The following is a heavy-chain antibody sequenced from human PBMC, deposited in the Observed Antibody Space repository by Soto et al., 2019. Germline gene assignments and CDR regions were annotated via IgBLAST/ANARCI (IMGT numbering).Heavy chain of an antibody. CDR2: INPNSGGT. J-gene: IGHJ4*02. CDR3: ANNIAAQKGADY. V-gene: IGHV1-2*02. D-gene: IGHD6-13*01. CDR1: GYTFTGHY. Sequence: GASVKVSCKASGYTFTGHYMHWVRQAPGQGLEWMGWINPNSGGTNYAQKFQGRVTMTRDTSISTAYMELSRLRSDDTAVYYCANNIAAQKGADYWGQGTLVTVSS.